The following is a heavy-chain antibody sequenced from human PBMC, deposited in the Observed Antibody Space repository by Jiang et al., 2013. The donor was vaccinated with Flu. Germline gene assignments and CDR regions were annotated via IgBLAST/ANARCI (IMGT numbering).Heavy chain of an antibody. J-gene: IGHJ5*02. CDR1: GDSITATGYY. CDR2: IYYTGTT. V-gene: IGHV4-39*01. Sequence: PGLVKPAETLSLTCDVSGDSITATGYYWGYIRQPPGRGLEWIGFIYYTGTTSYNPSIRSRVTISGDTSKNQVSLRLTSVTAADTAVYYCVRTSAYAHNCFDPWGQGTLVTVSS. D-gene: IGHD3-22*01. CDR3: VRTSAYAHNCFDP.